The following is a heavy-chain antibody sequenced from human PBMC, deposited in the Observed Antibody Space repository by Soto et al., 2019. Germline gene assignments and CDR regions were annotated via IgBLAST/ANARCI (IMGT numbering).Heavy chain of an antibody. CDR3: ARHRYRRSGSCYSDY. J-gene: IGHJ4*02. D-gene: IGHD2-15*01. Sequence: GESLKISCKASGYSFTNYWIGWVRQMPGKGLEWMGIIYPGDSDTKYSPSFQGQVTISADKSINTAYLQWSSLKASDTAIYYCARHRYRRSGSCYSDYWGQGTQVTVSS. CDR1: GYSFTNYW. CDR2: IYPGDSDT. V-gene: IGHV5-51*01.